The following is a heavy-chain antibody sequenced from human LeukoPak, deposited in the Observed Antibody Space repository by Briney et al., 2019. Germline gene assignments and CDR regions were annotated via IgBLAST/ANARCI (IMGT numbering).Heavy chain of an antibody. CDR2: ISSSSTI. V-gene: IGHV3-69-1*01. CDR3: ARAADIVVVPAAMQWYFQH. Sequence: GGSLRLSCAASGFTFSSYWMSWVRQAPGKGLEWVSSISSSSTIYYADSVKGRFTISRDNAKNSLYLQMNSLRAEDTAVYYCARAADIVVVPAAMQWYFQHWGQGTLVTVSS. D-gene: IGHD2-2*01. J-gene: IGHJ1*01. CDR1: GFTFSSYW.